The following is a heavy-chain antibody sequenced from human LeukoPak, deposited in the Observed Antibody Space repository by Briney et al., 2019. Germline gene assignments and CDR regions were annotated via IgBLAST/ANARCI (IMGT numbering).Heavy chain of an antibody. CDR3: AKDSQGSGYYYGGFDY. J-gene: IGHJ4*02. V-gene: IGHV3-9*01. CDR2: ISWNSGSI. Sequence: GGSLRLSCAASGFSFDDYAMHWVRQAPGKGLEWVSGISWNSGSIGYADSVKGRFTISRDNAKNSLYLQMNSLRAEDTALYYCAKDSQGSGYYYGGFDYWGQGTLVTVSS. CDR1: GFSFDDYA. D-gene: IGHD3-22*01.